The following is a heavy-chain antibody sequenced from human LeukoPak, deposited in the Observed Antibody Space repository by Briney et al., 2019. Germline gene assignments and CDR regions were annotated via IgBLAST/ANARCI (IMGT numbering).Heavy chain of an antibody. V-gene: IGHV4-39*01. CDR1: GGSISSSSYY. J-gene: IGHJ4*02. Sequence: SETLSLTCTVSGGSISSSSYYWGWIRQPPGKGLEWSGSIYYSGSTYYNPSLKSRVTISVDTSKNQFSLKLSSVTAADTAVYYCARHNTLRGDYPGADFDYWGQGTLVTVSS. D-gene: IGHD4-17*01. CDR3: ARHNTLRGDYPGADFDY. CDR2: IYYSGST.